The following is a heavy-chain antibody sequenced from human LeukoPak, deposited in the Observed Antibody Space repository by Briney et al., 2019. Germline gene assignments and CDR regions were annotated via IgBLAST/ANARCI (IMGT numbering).Heavy chain of an antibody. D-gene: IGHD3-22*01. V-gene: IGHV4-34*01. J-gene: IGHJ4*02. Sequence: SETLSLTCAVYGGSFSGYYWSWIRQPPGKGLEWIGEINHSGSTNYNPSLKSRVTISVDTSKNQFPLKLSSVTAADTAVYYCARRALGYDSSGPYGPFDYWGQGTLVTVSS. CDR2: INHSGST. CDR3: ARRALGYDSSGPYGPFDY. CDR1: GGSFSGYY.